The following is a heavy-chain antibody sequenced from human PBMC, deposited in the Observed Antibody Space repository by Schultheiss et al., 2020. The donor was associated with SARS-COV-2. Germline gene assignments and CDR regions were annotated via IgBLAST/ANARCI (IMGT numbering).Heavy chain of an antibody. CDR1: GFTFSSSG. V-gene: IGHV3-33*01. Sequence: GESLKISCAASGFTFSSSGMHWVRQAPGKGLEWVAVIWYDGSNKYYADSVKGRFTISRDNSKNTLYLPMNSLRAEDTAVYYCARGDGYLDYWGQGTLVTVSS. J-gene: IGHJ4*02. CDR2: IWYDGSNK. D-gene: IGHD5-24*01. CDR3: ARGDGYLDY.